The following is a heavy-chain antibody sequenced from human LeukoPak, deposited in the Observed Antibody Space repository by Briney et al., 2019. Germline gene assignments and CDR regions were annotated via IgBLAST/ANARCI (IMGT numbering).Heavy chain of an antibody. J-gene: IGHJ3*02. CDR2: IKQDGSEK. D-gene: IGHD5-24*01. CDR1: GFTFSSYW. V-gene: IGHV3-7*01. CDR3: ARDRAVGPDGAFDI. Sequence: GGSLRLSCADSGFTFSSYWMSWVRQAPGKGLEWVANIKQDGSEKYYVDSVKGRFTISRDNAKNSLYLQMNSLRVEDTAVYYCARDRAVGPDGAFDIWGQGTVVTVSS.